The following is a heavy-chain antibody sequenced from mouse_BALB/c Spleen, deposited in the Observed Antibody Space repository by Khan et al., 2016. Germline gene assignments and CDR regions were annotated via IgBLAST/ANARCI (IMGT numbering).Heavy chain of an antibody. CDR2: IRLKSNNYAT. CDR3: TRLTGGYYYAMDY. Sequence: EVKLEESGGGLVQPGGSMKLSCVASGFTFSNYWMNWVRQSPEKGLEWVAEIRLKSNNYATHYAESVKGRFTISIDDSKSSVYLQMNNLRAEDTGIYYCTRLTGGYYYAMDYWGQGTSVTVSS. CDR1: GFTFSNYW. D-gene: IGHD4-1*01. J-gene: IGHJ4*01. V-gene: IGHV6-6*02.